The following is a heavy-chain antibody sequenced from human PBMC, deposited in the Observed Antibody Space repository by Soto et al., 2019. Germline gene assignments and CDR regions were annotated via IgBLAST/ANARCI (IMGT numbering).Heavy chain of an antibody. CDR2: SYYSGSI. CDR1: GGSISTGGYY. Sequence: QVQLQESGPGLVKPSQTLSLTCTVSGGSISTGGYYWTWIRQHPGKGLEWIGYSYYSGSIHYNPSLKSRVTISVDTTKNQFSLKLSSVTAADTAVYYCARGLSVPLFDNWGQGTLVTVSS. D-gene: IGHD4-17*01. J-gene: IGHJ4*02. V-gene: IGHV4-31*03. CDR3: ARGLSVPLFDN.